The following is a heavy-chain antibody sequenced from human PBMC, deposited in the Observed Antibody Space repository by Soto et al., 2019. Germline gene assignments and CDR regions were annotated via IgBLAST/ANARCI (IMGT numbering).Heavy chain of an antibody. CDR3: ARVWGLDYIDS. V-gene: IGHV4-59*01. D-gene: IGHD7-27*01. CDR1: GAHIRSSY. Sequence: PSVTQPLSCTVSGAHIRSSYGSWIRRPPGKGLEWIGYIYHSGSTKYNPSLKSRVTISVDTSKNQFSVKLSSVTAADTAVYYCARVWGLDYIDSWGQGTRVTVSS. CDR2: IYHSGST. J-gene: IGHJ4*02.